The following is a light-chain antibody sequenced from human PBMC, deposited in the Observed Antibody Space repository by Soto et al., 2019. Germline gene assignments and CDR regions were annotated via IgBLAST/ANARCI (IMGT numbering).Light chain of an antibody. CDR1: QSLLHSNGYNY. V-gene: IGKV2-28*01. CDR2: FGS. CDR3: MQALLAPFT. Sequence: DIVMTQSPLSLPVTPGEPASISCRSSQSLLHSNGYNYLDWYPQKPGQSPQLLIYFGSNRASGVPDRFSGSGSGTDFTLKISRVEAEDVGVYYFMQALLAPFTFGPGTKVDIK. J-gene: IGKJ3*01.